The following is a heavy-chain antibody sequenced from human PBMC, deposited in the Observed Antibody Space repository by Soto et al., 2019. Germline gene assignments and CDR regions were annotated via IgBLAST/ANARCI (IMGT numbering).Heavy chain of an antibody. CDR1: GFTFSDHY. V-gene: IGHV3-72*01. CDR2: TRNKANSYTT. CDR3: ARDMGYFPH. Sequence: EVQLVESGGGLVQPGGSLRLSCAASGFTFSDHYMDWVRQAPGKGLEWVGRTRNKANSYTTEYAASVKGRFTISRDDSKNSLYLQMNSLKTEDTAVYYCARDMGYFPHWGQGTLVTVSS. D-gene: IGHD3-10*01. J-gene: IGHJ1*01.